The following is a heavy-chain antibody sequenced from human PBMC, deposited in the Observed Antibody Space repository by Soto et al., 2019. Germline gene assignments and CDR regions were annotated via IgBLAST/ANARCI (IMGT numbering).Heavy chain of an antibody. Sequence: QLQLVQSGGEVKKPGASVRVSCEAYGYPFSKYGISWIRQAPGQGLEWMGWIKPDNGNTDYAQKFQGRVTMTTDTSSHTAYMELRSLRSADTAVYYCATSYDSGFDPWGQGTLVSVSS. CDR2: IKPDNGNT. CDR1: GYPFSKYG. CDR3: ATSYDSGFDP. D-gene: IGHD5-12*01. V-gene: IGHV1-18*04. J-gene: IGHJ5*02.